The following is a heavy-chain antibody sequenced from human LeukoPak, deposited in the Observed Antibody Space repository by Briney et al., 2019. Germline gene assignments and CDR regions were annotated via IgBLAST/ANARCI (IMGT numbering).Heavy chain of an antibody. D-gene: IGHD5-18*01. CDR1: GFPFGSYR. CDR2: IKEEGREK. CDR3: ARDRARVEGQLGSFDY. J-gene: IGHJ4*02. V-gene: IGHV3-7*01. Sequence: QLGGSLRFSCVASGFPFGSYRMTWVRQAPGRGLEWVANIKEEGREKYYVDSMKCRFTISRDNAQNSRYLQMDSLRAEDTAVYYCARDRARVEGQLGSFDYWGQGTLVTVSS.